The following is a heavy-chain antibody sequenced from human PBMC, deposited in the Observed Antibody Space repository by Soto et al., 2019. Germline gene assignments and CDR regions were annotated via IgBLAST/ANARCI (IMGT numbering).Heavy chain of an antibody. D-gene: IGHD1-26*01. CDR1: GFTFSSYG. CDR2: ISYDGSNK. J-gene: IGHJ4*02. CDR3: ASPPGGYYS. Sequence: QVQLVESGGGVVQPGRSLRLSCAASGFTFSSYGMHWVRQAPGKGLEWVAVISYDGSNKYYADSVKGRFTISRDNSKNTLYLQMNSLRAEDTALYYCASPPGGYYSWGQGTLVTVSS. V-gene: IGHV3-30*03.